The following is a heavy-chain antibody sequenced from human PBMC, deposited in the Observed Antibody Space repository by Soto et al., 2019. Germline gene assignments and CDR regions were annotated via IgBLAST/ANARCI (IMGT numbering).Heavy chain of an antibody. CDR3: ARDRGADDNVPPGARDYYYYGMDV. V-gene: IGHV4-31*03. D-gene: IGHD3-10*01. J-gene: IGHJ6*02. Sequence: QVQLQESGPGLVKPSQTLSLTCTVSGGSISSGGYYWSWIRQHPGKGLEWIGYIYYSWSTYYNPSLKSRVTLSVDTSNNQFSLKLSSVTAADRALYYCARDRGADDNVPPGARDYYYYGMDVWGQGTTVTVSS. CDR2: IYYSWST. CDR1: GGSISSGGYY.